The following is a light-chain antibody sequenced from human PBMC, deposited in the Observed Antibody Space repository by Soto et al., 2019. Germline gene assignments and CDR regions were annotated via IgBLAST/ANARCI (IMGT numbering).Light chain of an antibody. Sequence: QSALTQPASVSGSPGQSIAISCTGTSSDVGSYNSVSWYQQYPGKTPKLMIHDVNTRHSGISDRFSGSKSGNTASLTISGLQAEDEADYYCSSFTSSTSYVFGTGTKVTVL. J-gene: IGLJ1*01. CDR3: SSFTSSTSYV. CDR2: DVN. CDR1: SSDVGSYNS. V-gene: IGLV2-14*03.